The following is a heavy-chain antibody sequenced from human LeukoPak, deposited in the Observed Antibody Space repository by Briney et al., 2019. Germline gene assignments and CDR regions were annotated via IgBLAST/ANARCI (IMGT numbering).Heavy chain of an antibody. Sequence: SGTLSLTCAVSGGSISSSNWWSWVRQPPGKGLEWIGEIYHSGSTHYNPSLKSRVTISVDTSKNQFSLKLSSVTAADTAVYYCARDGGYFDWLNWFDPWGQGTLVTVSS. V-gene: IGHV4-4*02. D-gene: IGHD3-9*01. CDR3: ARDGGYFDWLNWFDP. J-gene: IGHJ5*02. CDR2: IYHSGST. CDR1: GGSISSSNW.